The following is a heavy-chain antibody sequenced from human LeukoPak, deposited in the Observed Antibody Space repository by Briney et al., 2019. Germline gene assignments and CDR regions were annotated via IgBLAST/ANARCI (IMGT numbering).Heavy chain of an antibody. CDR2: IKSKSDGATT. V-gene: IGHV3-15*01. CDR3: ARYYGDSGSLYYFDY. Sequence: PGGALRLSCAASGFTFSDACMSWVRQAPGKGLEWVGRIKSKSDGATTDYAAPVNGLFTISRHDSKTTLYLQINSLKIEDTAVYYCARYYGDSGSLYYFDYWGQGNLATPSS. CDR1: GFTFSDAC. J-gene: IGHJ4*02. D-gene: IGHD3-22*01.